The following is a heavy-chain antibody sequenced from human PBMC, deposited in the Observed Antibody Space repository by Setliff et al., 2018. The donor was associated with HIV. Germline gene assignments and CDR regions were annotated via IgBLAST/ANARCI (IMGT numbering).Heavy chain of an antibody. Sequence: SETLSLTCTVSGYSISSDYYWGWIRQPPGKGLEYIGSIHYNEKTYYNPSLKSRVTISIDTSKNQFSLNLTSVTAADTAVYYCASRVYYYDSNNFLREEGFDPWGQGTLVTVSS. CDR1: GYSISSDYY. V-gene: IGHV4-38-2*02. CDR3: ASRVYYYDSNNFLREEGFDP. J-gene: IGHJ5*02. D-gene: IGHD3-22*01. CDR2: IHYNEKT.